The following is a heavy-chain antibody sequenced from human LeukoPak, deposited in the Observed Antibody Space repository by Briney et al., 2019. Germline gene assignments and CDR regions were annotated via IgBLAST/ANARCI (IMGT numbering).Heavy chain of an antibody. D-gene: IGHD4-17*01. CDR1: GGSINSYY. CDR2: IYYSGST. Sequence: SETLSLTCTVSGGSINSYYWSWIRQPPGKGLEWIGYIYYSGSTNYNPSLKSRVTISVDTSKNQFSLKLSSVTAADTAVYYCARDTYGDSLFDYWGQGTLVTVSS. V-gene: IGHV4-59*01. J-gene: IGHJ4*02. CDR3: ARDTYGDSLFDY.